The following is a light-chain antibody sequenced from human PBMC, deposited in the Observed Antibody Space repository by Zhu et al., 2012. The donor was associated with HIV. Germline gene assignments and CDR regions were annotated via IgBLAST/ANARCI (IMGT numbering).Light chain of an antibody. Sequence: MLLTQSPATLSVSPGERATLSCRASETIKSDLAWYQQKPGQAPRLLIYDTSTRATGVPARFSGSGSGTEFTLTISSLQSEDFAVYYCQQYDDWPPLTFGGGPRVEIK. J-gene: IGKJ4*01. CDR2: DTS. CDR1: ETIKSD. CDR3: QQYDDWPPLT. V-gene: IGKV3-15*01.